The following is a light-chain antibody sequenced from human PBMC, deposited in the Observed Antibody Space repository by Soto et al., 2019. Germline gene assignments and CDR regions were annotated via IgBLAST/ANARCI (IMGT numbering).Light chain of an antibody. Sequence: DIQLTQSPSFLSASVGDRVTITCRASQGISSYLAWYQQKPGKAPKLLIYAASTLQSGVPSRFSGSGSGTEFTLTISSLQPEDFETYSCQQLNSYPPRLTFGGGTKVEIK. V-gene: IGKV1-9*01. CDR3: QQLNSYPPRLT. J-gene: IGKJ4*01. CDR2: AAS. CDR1: QGISSY.